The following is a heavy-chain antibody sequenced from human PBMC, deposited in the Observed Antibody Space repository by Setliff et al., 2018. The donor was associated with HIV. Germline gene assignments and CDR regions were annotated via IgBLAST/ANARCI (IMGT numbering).Heavy chain of an antibody. J-gene: IGHJ5*02. Sequence: KTSETLSLTCTVSGGSISNSNYFWDWIRQPPGKGLEWIGSAGSADYGGNAYYNPSLKSRVTISVETSKNQFSLKLTSVTAADTAVYYCARGVNDFWSGYHGRWFDPWGQGTLVTVSS. CDR1: GGSISNSNYF. CDR2: AGSADYGGNA. CDR3: ARGVNDFWSGYHGRWFDP. D-gene: IGHD3-3*01. V-gene: IGHV4-39*07.